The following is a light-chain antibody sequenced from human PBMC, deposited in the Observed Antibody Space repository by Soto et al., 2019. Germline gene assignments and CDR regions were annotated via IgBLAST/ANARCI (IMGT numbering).Light chain of an antibody. CDR2: RNN. V-gene: IGLV1-47*01. Sequence: QTVVTQPPSASGTPGQRVTISCSGSSSNIGSNYVYWYQQLPGTAPKLLIYRNNQRPSGVPDRFSGSKSGTSASLAISGLRSEDEADYYSAAWDDSLSGPVFGGGTQLTVL. CDR3: AAWDDSLSGPV. J-gene: IGLJ7*01. CDR1: SSNIGSNY.